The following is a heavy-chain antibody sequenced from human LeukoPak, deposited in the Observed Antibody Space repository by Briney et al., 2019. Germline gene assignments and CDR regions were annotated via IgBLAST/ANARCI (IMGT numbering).Heavy chain of an antibody. CDR2: ISWNSGSI. J-gene: IGHJ3*02. CDR1: GFTFDDYA. V-gene: IGHV3-9*01. D-gene: IGHD2-15*01. Sequence: GGSLRLSCAASGFTFDDYAMHWVRQAPGKGLEWVSGISWNSGSIGYADSVKGRFTISRDNAKNSLYLQMNSLRAEDTALYYCAKPYHGYCSGGSCYRDAFDIWGQGTMVTVSS. CDR3: AKPYHGYCSGGSCYRDAFDI.